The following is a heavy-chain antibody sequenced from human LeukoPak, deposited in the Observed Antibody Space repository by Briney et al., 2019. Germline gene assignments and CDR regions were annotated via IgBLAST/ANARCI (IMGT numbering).Heavy chain of an antibody. CDR2: INHSGST. Sequence: SETLSLTCAVYGGSFSGYYWSWIRQPPGKGLEWIGEINHSGSTNYNLSLKSRVTISVDTSKNQFSLKLSSVTAADTAVYYCAKHAGAFYYFGYWGQGTLVTVSS. J-gene: IGHJ4*02. V-gene: IGHV4-34*01. D-gene: IGHD1-26*01. CDR3: AKHAGAFYYFGY. CDR1: GGSFSGYY.